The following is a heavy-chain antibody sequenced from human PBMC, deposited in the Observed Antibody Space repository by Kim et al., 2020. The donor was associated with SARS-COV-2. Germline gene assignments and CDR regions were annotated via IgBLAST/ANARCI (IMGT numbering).Heavy chain of an antibody. V-gene: IGHV1-2*06. CDR1: GYTFTGYY. J-gene: IGHJ4*02. D-gene: IGHD3-10*01. CDR3: AGARLLLWFGESTTSFDY. Sequence: ASVKVSCKASGYTFTGYYMHWVRQAPGQGLEWMGRINPNSGGTNYAQKFQGRVTMTRDTSISTAYMELSRLRSDDTAVYYCAGARLLLWFGESTTSFDYWGQGTLVTVSS. CDR2: INPNSGGT.